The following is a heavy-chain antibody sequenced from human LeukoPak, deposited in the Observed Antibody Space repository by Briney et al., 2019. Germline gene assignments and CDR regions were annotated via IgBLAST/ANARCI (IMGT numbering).Heavy chain of an antibody. CDR1: GFTFNDYA. J-gene: IGHJ4*02. Sequence: GRSLRLSCAASGFTFNDYAMHWVRQTPGKGLEWVSGIGSSGVDTYYADSAKGRFTISRDNSKNTVYLQMNSLRAEDTALYYCMRAYTTNGRYSEPWGQGTLVTVSS. CDR3: MRAYTTNGRYSEP. D-gene: IGHD2-8*01. CDR2: IGSSGVDT. V-gene: IGHV3-23*01.